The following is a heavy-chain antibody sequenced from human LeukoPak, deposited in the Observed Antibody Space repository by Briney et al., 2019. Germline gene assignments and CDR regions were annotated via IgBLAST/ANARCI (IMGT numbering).Heavy chain of an antibody. CDR2: VRYAGSNK. Sequence: GGSLRFYCAASGFTFSSYGMHWVRQAPGKGLEWVAIVRYAGSNKYYADSVKGRFTISRDNAKNSLYLQMNSLRAEDRAVYYCARIIVVVVSATSAFDIWGQGTMVTVSS. V-gene: IGHV3-30*02. CDR3: ARIIVVVVSATSAFDI. CDR1: GFTFSSYG. J-gene: IGHJ3*02. D-gene: IGHD2-15*01.